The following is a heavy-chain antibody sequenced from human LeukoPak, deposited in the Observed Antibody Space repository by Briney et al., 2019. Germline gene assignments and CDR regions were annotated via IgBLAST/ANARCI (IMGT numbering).Heavy chain of an antibody. D-gene: IGHD1-1*01. CDR1: GGSISSYY. Sequence: SETLSLTCTVSGGSISSYYWSWIRQPPGEGLEWIGYIYYSGSTNYNPSLKSRVTISVDTSKNQFSLKLSSVTAADTAVYYCARDQNGGMDVWGQGTTVTVSS. V-gene: IGHV4-59*01. CDR2: IYYSGST. J-gene: IGHJ6*02. CDR3: ARDQNGGMDV.